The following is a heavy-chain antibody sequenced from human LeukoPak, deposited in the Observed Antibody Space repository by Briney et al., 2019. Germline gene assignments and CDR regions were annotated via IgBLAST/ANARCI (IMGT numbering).Heavy chain of an antibody. CDR3: ARSFLSFGYCSSPSCYRDMDV. J-gene: IGHJ6*03. Sequence: ASVKVSCKASGYTFTGYYMHWVRQPPGQGLEWMGWINPTSGGTNYAQKFQGRVTMTRDTSISTAYMELSRLRSDDTAVYYCARSFLSFGYCSSPSCYRDMDVWGKGTTVTVSS. D-gene: IGHD2-2*03. CDR2: INPTSGGT. CDR1: GYTFTGYY. V-gene: IGHV1-2*02.